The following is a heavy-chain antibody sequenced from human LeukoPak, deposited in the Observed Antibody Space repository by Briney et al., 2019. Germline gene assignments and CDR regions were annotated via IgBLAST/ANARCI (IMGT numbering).Heavy chain of an antibody. CDR1: GFTFSSYA. J-gene: IGHJ3*02. D-gene: IGHD3-22*01. Sequence: QPGGSLRLSCAASGFTFSSYAMHWVRQAPGKGLEWVAVISYDGSNKYYADSVKGRFTISRDNSKNTLYLQMNSLRAEDTAVYYCARGYKTDEKYYYDSSGYYYGGGDAFDIWGQGTMVTVSS. CDR2: ISYDGSNK. V-gene: IGHV3-30*04. CDR3: ARGYKTDEKYYYDSSGYYYGGGDAFDI.